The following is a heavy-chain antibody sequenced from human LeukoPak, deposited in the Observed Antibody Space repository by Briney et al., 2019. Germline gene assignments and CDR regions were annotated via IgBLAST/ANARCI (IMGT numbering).Heavy chain of an antibody. Sequence: GGSLRLSCAASGFTFTTYWMYWVRQAPGKGLVCISRINVDGSDTAYADSVKGRFTISRDNAKSTLYLQMNSLRAEDTAVYYCARSSHGPDSWGQGTLVTVSS. V-gene: IGHV3-74*01. CDR1: GFTFTTYW. D-gene: IGHD2-8*01. J-gene: IGHJ4*02. CDR2: INVDGSDT. CDR3: ARSSHGPDS.